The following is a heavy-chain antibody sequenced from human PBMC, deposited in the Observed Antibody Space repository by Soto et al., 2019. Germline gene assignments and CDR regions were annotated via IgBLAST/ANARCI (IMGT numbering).Heavy chain of an antibody. V-gene: IGHV3-21*01. CDR2: ISSSSSYI. Sequence: GESLKISCAASGFTFSSYSMNWVRQAPGKGLEWVSSISSSSSYIYYADSVKGRFTISRDNAKNSLYLQMNSLRAEDTAVYYCARDGARMITFGGANRSLGQGTLVTVSS. CDR1: GFTFSSYS. CDR3: ARDGARMITFGGANRS. D-gene: IGHD3-16*01. J-gene: IGHJ5*02.